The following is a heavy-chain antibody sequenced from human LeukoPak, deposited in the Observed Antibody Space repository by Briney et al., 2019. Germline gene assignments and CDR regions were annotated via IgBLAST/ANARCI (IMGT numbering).Heavy chain of an antibody. CDR2: IYHSGST. D-gene: IGHD6-13*01. J-gene: IGHJ5*02. V-gene: IGHV4-30-2*01. CDR1: GGSFSSGAYS. Sequence: SETLSLTCAVSGGSFSSGAYSWTWIRQPPRKELESIGYIYHSGSTYYNPSLKSRVPISVDRSKNQFSLKLSSVTAADTAVYYCARGHSSSWNWFDPWGQGTLVTVSS. CDR3: ARGHSSSWNWFDP.